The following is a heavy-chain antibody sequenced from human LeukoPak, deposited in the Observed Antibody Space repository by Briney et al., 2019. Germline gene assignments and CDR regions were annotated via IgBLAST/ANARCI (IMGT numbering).Heavy chain of an antibody. D-gene: IGHD3-16*01. CDR2: IRYDGSNK. J-gene: IGHJ6*03. CDR1: GFTFSSYG. CDR3: AKDLYEDYYMDV. V-gene: IGHV3-30*02. Sequence: PGGSLRLSCAASGFTFSSYGMHWVRQAPGKGLEWVAFIRYDGSNKYYADSVKGRFTISRDNSKNTLCLQMNSLRAEDTAVYYCAKDLYEDYYMDVWGKGTTVTVSS.